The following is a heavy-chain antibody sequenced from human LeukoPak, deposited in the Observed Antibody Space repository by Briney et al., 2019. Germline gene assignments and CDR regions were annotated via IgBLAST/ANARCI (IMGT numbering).Heavy chain of an antibody. D-gene: IGHD3-10*01. Sequence: SETLSLTCAVYGGSFSDYYWTWVRQSPGKGLEGIGEINHSGATDYNPSLKSRVTISVDTSKNQFSLKVRSVTAADTAVYYCARRVRGVIISFYYYNGMDVWGQGTTVTVSS. V-gene: IGHV4-34*01. CDR2: INHSGAT. CDR1: GGSFSDYY. CDR3: ARRVRGVIISFYYYNGMDV. J-gene: IGHJ6*02.